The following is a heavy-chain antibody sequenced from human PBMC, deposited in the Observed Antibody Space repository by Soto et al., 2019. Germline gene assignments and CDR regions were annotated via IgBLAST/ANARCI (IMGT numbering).Heavy chain of an antibody. CDR1: GYTFTSYG. V-gene: IGHV1-18*01. D-gene: IGHD3-9*01. Sequence: ASVKVSCKASGYTFTSYGISWVRQAPGQRLEWMGWISAYNGNTNYAQKLQGRVTMTTDTSTSTAYMELRSLRSDDTAVYYCARLGDDILTGYRRLFDPWGQGTLVTVSS. CDR3: ARLGDDILTGYRRLFDP. J-gene: IGHJ5*02. CDR2: ISAYNGNT.